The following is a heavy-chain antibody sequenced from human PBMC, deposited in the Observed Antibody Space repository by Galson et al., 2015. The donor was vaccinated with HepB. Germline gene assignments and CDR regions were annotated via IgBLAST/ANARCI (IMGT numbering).Heavy chain of an antibody. J-gene: IGHJ4*02. CDR1: GFTFSNYP. D-gene: IGHD2-21*02. Sequence: SLRLSCAASGFTFSNYPMSWVRQAPGKGLEWVSSVSGTTGITNYADSVKGRFTISRDNSKNTLDLQMNSLRVEDTAIYYCAKGPDGRILVTDVSYWGQGTRVTVSS. V-gene: IGHV3-23*01. CDR2: VSGTTGIT. CDR3: AKGPDGRILVTDVSY.